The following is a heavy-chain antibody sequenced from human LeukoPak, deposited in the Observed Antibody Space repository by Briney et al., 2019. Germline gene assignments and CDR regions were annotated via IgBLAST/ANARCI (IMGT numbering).Heavy chain of an antibody. CDR1: GGSISSYY. CDR2: IYTSGST. CDR3: ARDYVWGSYRYESYEIFDY. Sequence: SETLSLTCTVSGGSISSYYWSWIRQPAGKGLEWIGRIYTSGSTNYNPSLKSRVTMSVDTSKNQFSLKLSSVTAADTAVYYCARDYVWGSYRYESYEIFDYWGQGTLVTVSS. J-gene: IGHJ4*02. D-gene: IGHD3-16*02. V-gene: IGHV4-4*07.